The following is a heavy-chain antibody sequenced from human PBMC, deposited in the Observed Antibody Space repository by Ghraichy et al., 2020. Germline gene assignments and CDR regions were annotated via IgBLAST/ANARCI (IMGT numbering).Heavy chain of an antibody. CDR2: INHSGST. CDR1: GGSFSGYY. V-gene: IGHV4-34*01. D-gene: IGHD4-11*01. Sequence: SETLSLTCAVYGGSFSGYYWSWIRQPPGKGLEWIGEINHSGSTNYNPSLKSRVTISVDTSKNQFSLKLSSVTAAETAVYYCARGRYDYLYYFDYWGQGTLVTVSS. CDR3: ARGRYDYLYYFDY. J-gene: IGHJ4*02.